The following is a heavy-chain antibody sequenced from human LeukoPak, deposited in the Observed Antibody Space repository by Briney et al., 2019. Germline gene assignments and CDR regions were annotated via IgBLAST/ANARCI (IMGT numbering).Heavy chain of an antibody. CDR3: ARPEQQRHYAFDI. Sequence: GASVKVSCKASGYTFTSHAFCWVRQAPGQGLEWMGWVTPFNGNTSYAQKFQGRVTMTTDTSTSTAYMELKSLRSDDTAVYYCARPEQQRHYAFDIWGQGTMVTVSS. CDR2: VTPFNGNT. CDR1: GYTFTSHA. J-gene: IGHJ3*02. V-gene: IGHV1-18*01. D-gene: IGHD6-13*01.